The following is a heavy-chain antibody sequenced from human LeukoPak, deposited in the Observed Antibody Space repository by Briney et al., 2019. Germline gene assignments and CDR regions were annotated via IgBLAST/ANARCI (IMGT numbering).Heavy chain of an antibody. CDR2: ISGSGGST. CDR3: AKDRDRIAGLIYFDY. J-gene: IGHJ4*02. Sequence: PGGSLRLSCAASGFTFSSYAMSWVRQAPGKGLEWVSAISGSGGSTYYADSVKGRFTISRDSSKNTLYLQMNSLRAEDTAVYYCAKDRDRIAGLIYFDYWGQGTLVTVSS. V-gene: IGHV3-23*01. CDR1: GFTFSSYA. D-gene: IGHD6-13*01.